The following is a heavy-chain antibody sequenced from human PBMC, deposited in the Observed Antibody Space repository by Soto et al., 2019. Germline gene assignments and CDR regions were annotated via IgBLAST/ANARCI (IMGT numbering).Heavy chain of an antibody. CDR1: GFTFSNYA. CDR2: ISGSGGST. J-gene: IGHJ4*02. Sequence: GGSLRLSCAASGFTFSNYAMTWVRQAPGRGLEWVSVISGSGGSTYYADSVKGRFTISRDDSKNTLYLQMNSLRADDTAVYYCAKERGGVVMGIDYWGQGTLVTVSS. D-gene: IGHD3-3*01. V-gene: IGHV3-23*01. CDR3: AKERGGVVMGIDY.